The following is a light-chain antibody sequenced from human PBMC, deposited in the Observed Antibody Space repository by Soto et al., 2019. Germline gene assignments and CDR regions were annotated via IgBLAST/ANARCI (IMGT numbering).Light chain of an antibody. Sequence: IVLTQSPATLSLSPGERATLSCRAGQNIRTYLAWYQQKSGQAPRLLIHDASTRATGVPARFSGSGSGTELTLTVSSLQSEDVSVYFCQHYNFWPHTFGQGTKVDIK. CDR1: QNIRTY. J-gene: IGKJ2*01. CDR2: DAS. V-gene: IGKV3-15*01. CDR3: QHYNFWPHT.